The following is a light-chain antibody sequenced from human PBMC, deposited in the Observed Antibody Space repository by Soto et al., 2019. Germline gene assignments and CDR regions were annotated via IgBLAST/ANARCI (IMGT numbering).Light chain of an antibody. CDR3: CSYAGSSTGNYV. V-gene: IGLV2-23*01. Sequence: QSALTQPASVSGSPGQSITISCTGTSRDGGSYNLVSWYQQHPGKAPKLMIYEGSKRPSGVSNRFSGSKSGNTASLTISGLQAEDEADYYCCSYAGSSTGNYVFGTGTKLTVL. J-gene: IGLJ1*01. CDR1: SRDGGSYNL. CDR2: EGS.